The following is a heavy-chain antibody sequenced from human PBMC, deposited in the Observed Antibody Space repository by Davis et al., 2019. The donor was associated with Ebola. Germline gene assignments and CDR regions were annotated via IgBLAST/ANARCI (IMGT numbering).Heavy chain of an antibody. Sequence: HSQTLSLTCAISGDSGSIAWNWIRQSPSRGLEWLGRTYYNSKWFHDYAPSVKTRITINADTSKNLFSLQLSSVTPEDTAVYYCASGWLRTYFDYWGQGALVTVSS. J-gene: IGHJ4*02. CDR2: TYYNSKWFH. CDR1: GDSGSIA. D-gene: IGHD5-12*01. V-gene: IGHV6-1*01. CDR3: ASGWLRTYFDY.